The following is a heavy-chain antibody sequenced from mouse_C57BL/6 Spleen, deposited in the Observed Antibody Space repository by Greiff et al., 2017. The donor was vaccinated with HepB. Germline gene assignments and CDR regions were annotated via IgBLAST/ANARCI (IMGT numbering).Heavy chain of an antibody. J-gene: IGHJ2*01. D-gene: IGHD1-1*01. V-gene: IGHV5-6*01. CDR1: GFTFSSYG. Sequence: EVMLVESGGDLVKPGGSLKLSCAASGFTFSSYGMSWVRQTPDKRLEWVATISSGGSYTYYPDSVTGRFTISRDNAKNTLYLQMSSLKSEDTAMYYCARQEIYYPYFDYWGQGTTLTVSS. CDR2: ISSGGSYT. CDR3: ARQEIYYPYFDY.